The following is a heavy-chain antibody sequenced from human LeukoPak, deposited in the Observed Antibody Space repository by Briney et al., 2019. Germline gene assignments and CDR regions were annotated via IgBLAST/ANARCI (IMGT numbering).Heavy chain of an antibody. V-gene: IGHV3-7*01. D-gene: IGHD1-1*01. CDR1: GFTFTNYW. Sequence: GGSLRLSCAAYGFTFTNYWLTWVRQAPGKGLEWVANINQDGGAEYYVDSMKGRFTISRDNAKNLVYLQINSLRAEDTAVYFCARHTLWRFDYWGQGALVTVSS. CDR3: ARHTLWRFDY. J-gene: IGHJ4*02. CDR2: INQDGGAE.